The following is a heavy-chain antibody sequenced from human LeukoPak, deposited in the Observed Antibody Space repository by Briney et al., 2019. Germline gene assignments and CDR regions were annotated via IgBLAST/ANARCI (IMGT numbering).Heavy chain of an antibody. D-gene: IGHD6-13*01. Sequence: GGSLRLSCAASGFTFSSYGMHWVRQAPGKGLEWVAVISYDGSNKYYADSVKGRFTISRDNSKNTLYLQMNSLRAEDTAVYYCARHRVGIAADYWGQGTLVTVSS. CDR2: ISYDGSNK. V-gene: IGHV3-30*03. CDR1: GFTFSSYG. J-gene: IGHJ4*02. CDR3: ARHRVGIAADY.